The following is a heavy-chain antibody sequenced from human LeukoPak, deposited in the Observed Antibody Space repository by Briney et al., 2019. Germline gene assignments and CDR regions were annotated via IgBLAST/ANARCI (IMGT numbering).Heavy chain of an antibody. J-gene: IGHJ4*02. D-gene: IGHD6-13*01. CDR2: IANDGRDK. CDR1: GFTFSDYG. V-gene: IGHV3-30*18. Sequence: GRSLRLSCAASGFTFSDYGMHWVRQAPGKGLEWVVVIANDGRDKKYADSVRGRFTISRDNSKNTVYLQMNSPRAEDTAVFYCVKDMKIKAAGYYFDYWGQGTLVTVSS. CDR3: VKDMKIKAAGYYFDY.